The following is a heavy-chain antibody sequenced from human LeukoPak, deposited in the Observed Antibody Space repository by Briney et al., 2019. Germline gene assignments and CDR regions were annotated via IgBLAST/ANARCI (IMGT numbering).Heavy chain of an antibody. CDR3: ARHGRGSRSPNAFDI. Sequence: GESLKISCKGSGYSFINYWSGWVRQMPGEGLKWLGIIYPDDADIRYRPSFQRQVTISADKSIIPAYLQWSSLKASDTAMYYCARHGRGSRSPNAFDICGQGTIVTVSS. CDR1: GYSFINYW. CDR2: IYPDDADI. D-gene: IGHD3-10*01. V-gene: IGHV5-51*01. J-gene: IGHJ3*02.